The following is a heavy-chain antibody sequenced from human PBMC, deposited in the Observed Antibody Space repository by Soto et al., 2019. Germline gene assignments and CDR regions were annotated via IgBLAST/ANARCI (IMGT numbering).Heavy chain of an antibody. CDR2: INHSGST. J-gene: IGHJ4*02. V-gene: IGHV4-34*01. CDR3: ARDKITGLFDY. Sequence: SETLSLTCTVYGGSFSGYYWTWIRPPPGTGLEWIGEINHSGSTNYNPSLKSRVTISVDTSKNKFSLKLTSVTAADTAVYYCARDKITGLFDYWGQGTLVTVSS. D-gene: IGHD2-8*02. CDR1: GGSFSGYY.